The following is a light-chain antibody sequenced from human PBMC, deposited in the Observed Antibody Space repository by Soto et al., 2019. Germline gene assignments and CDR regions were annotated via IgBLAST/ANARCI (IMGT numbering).Light chain of an antibody. Sequence: DIQMTQSPSSVSASVGDRVSITCRASQGISNWLAWYQQKPGRAPKPLIYTGSSLQSRVPSRFSGTGSGTDFTLTISSLQPEEVATYYCQQANSFPLTLGGGTKVEIK. CDR3: QQANSFPLT. CDR1: QGISNW. CDR2: TGS. J-gene: IGKJ4*01. V-gene: IGKV1-12*01.